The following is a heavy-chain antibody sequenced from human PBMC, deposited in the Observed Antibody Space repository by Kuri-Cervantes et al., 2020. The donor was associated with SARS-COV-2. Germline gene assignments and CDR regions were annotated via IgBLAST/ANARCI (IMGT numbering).Heavy chain of an antibody. CDR3: ARVSRITIFGVANDAFDI. V-gene: IGHV3-21*01. CDR2: ISSSSSYI. Sequence: GESLKISCAASGFTFSSYRMNWVRQAPGKGLEWVSSISSSSSYIYYADSVKGRFTISRDNAKNSLYLQMNSLRAEDTAVYYCARVSRITIFGVANDAFDIWGQGTMVTVSS. D-gene: IGHD3-3*01. J-gene: IGHJ3*02. CDR1: GFTFSSYR.